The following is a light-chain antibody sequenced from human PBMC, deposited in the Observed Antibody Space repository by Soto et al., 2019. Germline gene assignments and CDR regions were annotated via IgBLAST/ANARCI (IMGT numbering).Light chain of an antibody. Sequence: SSEPTQPPSVSVAPGKTARITCGGINIGSKHVHWYQQKPGQAPVLVIYYDTDRPSGIPERFSGSNSGNTATLTISRVEAGDEADYYCHVWDSSRDHPLFGGGTKLTVL. CDR1: NIGSKH. J-gene: IGLJ2*01. V-gene: IGLV3-21*04. CDR2: YDT. CDR3: HVWDSSRDHPL.